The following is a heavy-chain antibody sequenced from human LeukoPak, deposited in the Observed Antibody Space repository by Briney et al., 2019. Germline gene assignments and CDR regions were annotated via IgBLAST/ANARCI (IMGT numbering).Heavy chain of an antibody. CDR2: ISSSSSTI. Sequence: PGGSLRLSCAASGFTFSSYSMNWVRQAPGKGLEWVSYISSSSSTIYYADSVKGRFTISRDNAKNSLYLQMNSLRAEDTAVYYCARDPLYSSGWAPDYWGQGTLVTVSS. D-gene: IGHD6-19*01. J-gene: IGHJ4*02. CDR3: ARDPLYSSGWAPDY. CDR1: GFTFSSYS. V-gene: IGHV3-48*04.